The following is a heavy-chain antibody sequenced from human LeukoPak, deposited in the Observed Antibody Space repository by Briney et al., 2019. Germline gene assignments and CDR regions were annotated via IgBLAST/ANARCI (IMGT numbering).Heavy chain of an antibody. D-gene: IGHD3-3*01. J-gene: IGHJ6*02. CDR3: AREKEGSGRYYYYYYGMDV. CDR2: IKEDGSEK. Sequence: PGGSLRLSCEASGFTFSSHWMSWVRQAPGKGLEWVANIKEDGSEKYYVDSVKGRFTISRDNAKNSLYLQMNSLRAEDTAVYYCAREKEGSGRYYYYYYGMDVWGQGTTVTVSS. CDR1: GFTFSSHW. V-gene: IGHV3-7*03.